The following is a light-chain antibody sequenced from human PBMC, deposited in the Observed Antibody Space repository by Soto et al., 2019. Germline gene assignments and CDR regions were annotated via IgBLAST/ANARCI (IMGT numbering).Light chain of an antibody. J-gene: IGKJ1*01. CDR1: QGISSY. CDR3: QQANSYPWT. V-gene: IGKV1-9*01. CDR2: AAS. Sequence: DIHLPQSPSLLSSSVLYIFTITFRASQGISSYLAWYQQKPWKAPKLLIYAASTLQSGVPSRFSGSGSGTEFTLTISSLQPEDFATYYCQQANSYPWTFGQGTKVDIK.